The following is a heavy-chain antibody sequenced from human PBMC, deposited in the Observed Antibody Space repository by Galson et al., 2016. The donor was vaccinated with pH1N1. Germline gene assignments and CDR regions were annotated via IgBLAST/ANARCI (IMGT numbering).Heavy chain of an antibody. D-gene: IGHD1-1*01. CDR2: IYAGDSDA. J-gene: IGHJ6*02. CDR3: ARQNEGALDV. V-gene: IGHV5-51*01. Sequence: QSGAEVKKPGESLKISCKASGYSFTTHWIGWVRQMPGKGLEWMGIIYAGDSDARYSPSLKGQVSFSVDKSITTADLQWRSLKASDPAIYYCARQNEGALDVWGQGTTVTVSS. CDR1: GYSFTTHW.